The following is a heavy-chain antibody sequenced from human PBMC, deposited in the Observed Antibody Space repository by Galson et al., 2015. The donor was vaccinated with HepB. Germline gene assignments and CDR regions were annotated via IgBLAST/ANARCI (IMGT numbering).Heavy chain of an antibody. CDR2: IYPGDSDT. CDR1: EYNFVSYW. CDR3: ATVSDFQGGMDV. Sequence: QSGAEVKKPGESLTISCEGSEYNFVSYWIGWVRQRPGKGLEWMGIIYPGDSDTKYSPSFQGQVTISADKSIGTAYLQWSSLKASDTAMYYCATVSDFQGGMDVWGQGTTVTVSS. V-gene: IGHV5-51*01. J-gene: IGHJ6*02.